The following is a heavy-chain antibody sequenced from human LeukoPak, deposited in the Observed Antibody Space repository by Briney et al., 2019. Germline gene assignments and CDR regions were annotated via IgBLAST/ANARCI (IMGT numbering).Heavy chain of an antibody. CDR3: ARTYDFGRGPPGDAFDN. Sequence: GGSLRLSCATSGFTFAIFGINWVRQAPGKGPEWVSYIDARSGITYYADSVQGRFTISRDNAKESVFLQMNGLRVDDTAVYYCARTYDFGRGPPGDAFDNWGQGTPVIVSS. D-gene: IGHD3-3*01. CDR1: GFTFAIFG. CDR2: IDARSGIT. J-gene: IGHJ3*02. V-gene: IGHV3-48*01.